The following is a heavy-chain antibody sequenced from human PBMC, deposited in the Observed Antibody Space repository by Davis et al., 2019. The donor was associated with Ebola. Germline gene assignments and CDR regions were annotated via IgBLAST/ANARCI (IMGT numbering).Heavy chain of an antibody. CDR3: ARDGYGVANPDAFDI. D-gene: IGHD3-3*01. V-gene: IGHV3-48*04. CDR1: GFTFSSYS. Sequence: GESLKISCAASGFTFSSYSMNWVRQAPGKGLEWVSSISSSSSTIYYADSVKGRFTISRDNAKNSLYLQMNSLRAEDTAVYYCARDGYGVANPDAFDIWGQGTMVTVSS. J-gene: IGHJ3*02. CDR2: ISSSSSTI.